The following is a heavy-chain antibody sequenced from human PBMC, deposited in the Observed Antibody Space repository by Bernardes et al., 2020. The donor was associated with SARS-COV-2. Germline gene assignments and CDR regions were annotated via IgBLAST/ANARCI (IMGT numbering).Heavy chain of an antibody. J-gene: IGHJ4*02. CDR3: ARGSDFDS. CDR1: DDLISTYY. Sequence: SETLSLTCTIHDDLISTYYWSWIRQTPGKGLEWVGCINVTGTATYNPSLSSRVSMSIDTSNNQVSLKMNSMTTADTAVYYCARGSDFDSWGQGILVTVSS. CDR2: INVTGTA. V-gene: IGHV4-59*01.